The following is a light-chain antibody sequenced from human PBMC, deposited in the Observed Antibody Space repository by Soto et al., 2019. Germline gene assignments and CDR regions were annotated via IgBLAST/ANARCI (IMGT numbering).Light chain of an antibody. CDR1: QSVSSSY. CDR3: QQYCSSPPFT. Sequence: EIVLTQSPGTLSLSPGERATLSCRASQSVSSSYLAWYQQKPGQAPRPLIYGASVRATGIPGRLGGSGSGTDSTFTISGLEPEDFGVYYCQQYCSSPPFTFGTRTKVDIK. J-gene: IGKJ3*01. V-gene: IGKV3-20*01. CDR2: GAS.